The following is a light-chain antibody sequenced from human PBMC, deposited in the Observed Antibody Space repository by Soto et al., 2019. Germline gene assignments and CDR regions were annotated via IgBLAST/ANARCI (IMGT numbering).Light chain of an antibody. CDR1: QTISSW. V-gene: IGKV1-5*03. CDR3: QHYNSYSVA. CDR2: KAS. J-gene: IGKJ1*01. Sequence: DIQMTQSPSTLSGSVGDRVTITFRASQTISSWLAWYQQKPGKAPKLLIYKASTLKSGVPSRFSGSGSGTEFTLTISSLQPDDFASYYCQHYNSYSVAFGQGTKVELK.